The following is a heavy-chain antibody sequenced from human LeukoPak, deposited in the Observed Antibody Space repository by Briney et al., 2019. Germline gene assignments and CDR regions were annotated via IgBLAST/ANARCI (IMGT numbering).Heavy chain of an antibody. D-gene: IGHD3-3*01. CDR1: GFTFSSYA. V-gene: IGHV3-23*01. J-gene: IGHJ3*02. CDR2: ISGSGGST. CDR3: AKDNLIWSGYLLDDAFDI. Sequence: GGSLRLSCAASGFTFSSYAMSWVRQAPGKGLEWVSAISGSGGSTYYADSVKGRFTISRDNSKNTLYLQMNSLRAEDTAVYYCAKDNLIWSGYLLDDAFDIWGQGTMVTVSS.